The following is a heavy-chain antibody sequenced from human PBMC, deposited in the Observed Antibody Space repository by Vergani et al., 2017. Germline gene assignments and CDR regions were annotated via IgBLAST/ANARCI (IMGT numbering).Heavy chain of an antibody. Sequence: EVQLVESGGGLVQPGGSLKLSCAASGFTFSGSAMHWVRQASGKGLEWVGRIRSKANSYATAYAASVKGRFTISRDDSKNTAYLQMNSLKTEDTAVYYCTRLPDHKASLYGMDVWGQGTTVTVSS. D-gene: IGHD1-14*01. CDR1: GFTFSGSA. CDR2: IRSKANSYAT. V-gene: IGHV3-73*02. CDR3: TRLPDHKASLYGMDV. J-gene: IGHJ6*02.